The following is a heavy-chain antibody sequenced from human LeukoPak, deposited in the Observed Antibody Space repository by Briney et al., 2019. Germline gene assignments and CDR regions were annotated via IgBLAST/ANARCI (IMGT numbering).Heavy chain of an antibody. CDR2: ITGSSNRI. CDR1: GFTFSPYI. D-gene: IGHD6-19*01. CDR3: ARSVEGAFDF. J-gene: IGHJ4*02. Sequence: TGGSLRLSCAASGFTFSPYIMTWIRQAPGKGLEWVSYITGSSNRIHYADSVRGRFTISRDNAMNSLHLQMNSLRDEDTAMYYCARSVEGAFDFWGQGTLVTVSS. V-gene: IGHV3-48*02.